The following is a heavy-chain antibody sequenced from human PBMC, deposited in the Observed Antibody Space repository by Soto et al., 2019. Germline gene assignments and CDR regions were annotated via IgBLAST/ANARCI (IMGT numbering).Heavy chain of an antibody. Sequence: GGSLRLSCAASGFTFTRYSMNWVRQAPGKGLEWVSSISSTTNYIYYADSMKGRFTVSRDNAKNSVYLEMNSLSAEDTAVYYCARESEDLTSNFDYWGQGTLVTV. CDR2: ISSTTNYI. CDR3: ARESEDLTSNFDY. V-gene: IGHV3-21*01. CDR1: GFTFTRYS. J-gene: IGHJ4*02.